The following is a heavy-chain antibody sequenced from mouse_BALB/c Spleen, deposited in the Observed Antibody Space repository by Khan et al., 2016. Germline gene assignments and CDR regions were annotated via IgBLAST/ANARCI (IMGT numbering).Heavy chain of an antibody. CDR3: ARRRGYLSAMDY. CDR2: INTYTGEI. D-gene: IGHD2-3*01. J-gene: IGHJ4*01. Sequence: QIPLVQSGPELKKPGETVKISCKASWYTFTNYGMNWVKQAPGKGLKWMGWINTYTGEIKDADDFKGRFAFTLETSASTAYLQINNLKNEDLATYFCARRRGYLSAMDYWGQGTSVTVSS. CDR1: WYTFTNYG. V-gene: IGHV9-1*02.